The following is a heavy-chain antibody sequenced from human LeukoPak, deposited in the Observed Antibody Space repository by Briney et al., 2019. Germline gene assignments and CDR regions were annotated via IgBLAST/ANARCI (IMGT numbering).Heavy chain of an antibody. Sequence: GGSLRLSCAASGFTFSSYGMHWVRQAPGKGLEWVAVISYDGSNKYYADSVKGRFTISRDNSKNTLYLQMNSLRAEDTAVYYCAKDKARYGMDVWGKGTTVTVSS. CDR1: GFTFSSYG. CDR2: ISYDGSNK. V-gene: IGHV3-30*18. CDR3: AKDKARYGMDV. J-gene: IGHJ6*04.